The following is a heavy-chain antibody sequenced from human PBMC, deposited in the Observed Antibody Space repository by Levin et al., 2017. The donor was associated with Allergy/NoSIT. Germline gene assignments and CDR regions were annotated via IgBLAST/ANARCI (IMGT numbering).Heavy chain of an antibody. CDR2: IYYSGST. Sequence: ASETLSLTCTVSGGSISSSSYYWGWIRQPPGKGLEWIGSIYYSGSTYYNPSLKSRVTISVDTSKNQFSLKLSSVTAADTAVYYCARHPLDLDYGDYRVRHKAGAFDIWGQGTMVTVSS. CDR1: GGSISSSSYY. CDR3: ARHPLDLDYGDYRVRHKAGAFDI. V-gene: IGHV4-39*01. J-gene: IGHJ3*02. D-gene: IGHD4-17*01.